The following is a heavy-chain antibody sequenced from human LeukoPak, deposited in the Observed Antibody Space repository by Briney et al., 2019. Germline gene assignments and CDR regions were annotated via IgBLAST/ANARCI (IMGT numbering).Heavy chain of an antibody. J-gene: IGHJ3*02. CDR2: INAGNGNT. CDR3: ARAYGDYRNDAFDI. Sequence: ASVNVSCKASGYTFTSYAMHWVRQAPGQRLEWMGWINAGNGNTKYSQKFQGRVTITRDTSASTAYMELSSLRSEDTAVYYCARAYGDYRNDAFDIWGQGTMVTVSS. V-gene: IGHV1-3*01. D-gene: IGHD4-17*01. CDR1: GYTFTSYA.